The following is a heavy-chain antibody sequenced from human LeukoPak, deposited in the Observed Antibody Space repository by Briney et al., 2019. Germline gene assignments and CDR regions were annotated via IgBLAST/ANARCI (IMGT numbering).Heavy chain of an antibody. J-gene: IGHJ3*02. CDR2: INPNSGGT. D-gene: IGHD6-13*01. CDR3: ARGFSSSWYDAFDI. Sequence: ASVKVSCKASGYTFTGYYMHWVRQAPGQGLEWMGWINPNSGGTNYAQKFQGRVTMTRDTSISTAYMELSRLRSDDTAVYSCARGFSSSWYDAFDIWGQGTMVTVSS. V-gene: IGHV1-2*02. CDR1: GYTFTGYY.